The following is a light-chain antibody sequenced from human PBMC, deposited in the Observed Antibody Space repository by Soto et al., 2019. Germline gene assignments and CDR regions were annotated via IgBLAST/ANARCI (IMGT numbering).Light chain of an antibody. J-gene: IGKJ3*01. CDR1: QSVTNTD. Sequence: EIVLTQSPGTLSLSPGERATLSCRSSQSVTNTDLAWYQQKPGQAPRLLIYDASSRATGIPDRFSGSGSGTDFTLTISRLEPEDFAVDYCQQYGRSPGLFTFGPGTTLAIK. V-gene: IGKV3-20*01. CDR2: DAS. CDR3: QQYGRSPGLFT.